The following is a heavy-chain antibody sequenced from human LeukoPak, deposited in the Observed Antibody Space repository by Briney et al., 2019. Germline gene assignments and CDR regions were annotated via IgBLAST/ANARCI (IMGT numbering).Heavy chain of an antibody. CDR3: AKGNSGSYRTIDY. CDR2: IRSDGTNK. J-gene: IGHJ4*02. CDR1: GLTFSRHV. D-gene: IGHD1-26*01. Sequence: PGGSLRLSCAASGLTFSRHVMHWVRQAPGKGLEWVAFIRSDGTNKDYADSLKGRFIISRDNSKNTLYLQMNSLRAEDTAVYYCAKGNSGSYRTIDYWGQGTLVTVSS. V-gene: IGHV3-30*02.